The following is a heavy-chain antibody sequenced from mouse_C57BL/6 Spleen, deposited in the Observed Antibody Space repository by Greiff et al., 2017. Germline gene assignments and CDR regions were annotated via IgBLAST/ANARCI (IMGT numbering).Heavy chain of an antibody. Sequence: VQLQQPGAELVRPGSSVKLSCKASGYTFTSYWMDWVKQRPGQGLEWIGNIYPSDSETHYNQKFKDKATLTVDKSSSTAYMQLSSRTSEASAVYYCARGRLGRTGYYFDYWGQGTTLTVSS. J-gene: IGHJ2*01. CDR1: GYTFTSYW. D-gene: IGHD4-1*01. CDR2: IYPSDSET. CDR3: ARGRLGRTGYYFDY. V-gene: IGHV1-61*01.